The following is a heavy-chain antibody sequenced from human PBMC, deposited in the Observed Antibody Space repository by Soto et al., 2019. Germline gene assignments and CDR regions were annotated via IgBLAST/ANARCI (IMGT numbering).Heavy chain of an antibody. J-gene: IGHJ4*02. CDR3: AKANNTLDY. CDR1: GGSFSGYY. V-gene: IGHV4-34*01. D-gene: IGHD2-2*02. Sequence: ETLSLTCAVYGGSFSGYYWSWIRQPPGKGLEWIGEINHSGSTNYNPSLKSRVTISVDTSKNQFSLKLSSVTAADTAVYYCAKANNTLDYWGQGTLVTVSS. CDR2: INHSGST.